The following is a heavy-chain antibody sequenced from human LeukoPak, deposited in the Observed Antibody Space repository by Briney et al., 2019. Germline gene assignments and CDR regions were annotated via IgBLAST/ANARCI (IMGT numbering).Heavy chain of an antibody. J-gene: IGHJ4*02. CDR2: IKQDGSEK. V-gene: IGHV3-7*01. CDR3: STGYCSSTSCPRGAY. CDR1: GFTFSSYW. Sequence: GGSLRLSCAASGFTFSSYWMSWVRQAPGKGLEWVANIKQDGSEKYYVDSVKGRFTISSDNAKNSLYLQMDSLRAEDTAVYYCSTGYCSSTSCPRGAYWGQGTLVTVSS. D-gene: IGHD2-2*01.